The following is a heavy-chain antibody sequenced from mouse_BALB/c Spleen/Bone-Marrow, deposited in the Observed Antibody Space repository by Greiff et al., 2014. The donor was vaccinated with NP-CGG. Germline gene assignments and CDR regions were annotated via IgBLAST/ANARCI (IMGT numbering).Heavy chain of an antibody. CDR2: IWADGST. CDR3: ARITTATGAMDY. D-gene: IGHD1-2*01. Sequence: VKVVESGPGLVAPSQSLSITCTVSGFSLTNYGVHWVRQPPGKGPEWLGVIWADGSTNYNSALMSRLSISKDNSKSQVFFKMNSLQTDDTATYYCARITTATGAMDYWGQGTSVTVSS. V-gene: IGHV2-9*02. J-gene: IGHJ4*01. CDR1: GFSLTNYG.